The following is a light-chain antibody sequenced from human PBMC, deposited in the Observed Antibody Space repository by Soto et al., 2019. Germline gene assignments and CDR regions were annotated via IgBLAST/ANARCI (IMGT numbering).Light chain of an antibody. V-gene: IGKV1-27*01. J-gene: IGKJ1*01. Sequence: DIQMTQSPSSLSASVGDRVTITCRASQGISNNLAWYQQKPGQVPNLLIYAASSLHSGVPSRFSGRGSGTVFTLTINSLQPEDVATYYCQKYNNVPWTFGQGTKVES. CDR1: QGISNN. CDR2: AAS. CDR3: QKYNNVPWT.